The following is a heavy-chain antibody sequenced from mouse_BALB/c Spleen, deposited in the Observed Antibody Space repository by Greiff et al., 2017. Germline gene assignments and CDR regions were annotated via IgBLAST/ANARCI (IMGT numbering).Heavy chain of an antibody. Sequence: EVKVVESGGGLVQPGGSRKLSCAASGFTFSSFGMHWVRQAPEKGLEWVAYISSGSSTIYYADTVKGRFTISRDNPKNTLFLQMTSLRSEDTAMYYCARSNGSSYVYFDYWGQGTTLTVSS. V-gene: IGHV5-17*02. J-gene: IGHJ2*01. CDR1: GFTFSSFG. D-gene: IGHD1-1*01. CDR2: ISSGSSTI. CDR3: ARSNGSSYVYFDY.